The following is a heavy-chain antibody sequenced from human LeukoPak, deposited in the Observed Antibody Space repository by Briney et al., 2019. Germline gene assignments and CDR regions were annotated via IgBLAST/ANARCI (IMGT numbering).Heavy chain of an antibody. CDR1: GYSISSGYY. CDR3: ARGRYCSGGSCYSPDDAFDI. V-gene: IGHV4-38-2*02. Sequence: SETLSLTCTVSGYSISSGYYWGWIRQPPGKGLEWIGSIYHSGSTYYNPSLKSRVTISVDTSKNQFSLKLSSVTAADTAVYYCARGRYCSGGSCYSPDDAFDIWGQGTMVTVSS. CDR2: IYHSGST. J-gene: IGHJ3*02. D-gene: IGHD2-15*01.